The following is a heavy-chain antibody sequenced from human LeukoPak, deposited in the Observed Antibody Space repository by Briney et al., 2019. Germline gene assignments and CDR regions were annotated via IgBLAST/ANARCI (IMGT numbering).Heavy chain of an antibody. CDR3: AKSGGSSWEWVDY. CDR2: ISYDGSNK. J-gene: IGHJ4*02. V-gene: IGHV3-30*18. D-gene: IGHD6-13*01. CDR1: GFTFSSYG. Sequence: GRSLRLSCAAYGFTFSSYGMHWVRQAPGKGLEWVAVISYDGSNKYYADSVKGRFTISRDNSKNTLYLQMNSLRAEDTAVYYCAKSGGSSWEWVDYWAREPWSPSPQ.